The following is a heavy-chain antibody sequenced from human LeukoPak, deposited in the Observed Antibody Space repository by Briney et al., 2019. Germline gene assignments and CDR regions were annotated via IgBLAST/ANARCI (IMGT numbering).Heavy chain of an antibody. CDR1: GFTFSSYW. Sequence: PGGSLRLSCAASGFTFSSYWMLWVRHAPGEGLVWVSRISSDEISTNYAASVRGRFTISRDNAKNTLYLQMDSLRAEDTAVYYCAKAGGTTGSMRFYMDVWGKGTTVTVSS. CDR3: AKAGGTTGSMRFYMDV. CDR2: ISSDEIST. J-gene: IGHJ6*03. V-gene: IGHV3-74*01. D-gene: IGHD1-1*01.